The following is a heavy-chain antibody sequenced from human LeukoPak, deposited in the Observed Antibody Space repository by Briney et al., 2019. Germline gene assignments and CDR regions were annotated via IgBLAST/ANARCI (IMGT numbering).Heavy chain of an antibody. D-gene: IGHD3-22*01. Sequence: PSQTLSLTCTVSGGSISSGDYYWSWIRQPPGKGLEWIGYIYYSGSTCYNPSLKSRVTISVDTSKNQFSLKLSSVTAADTAVYYCARVGEYYDSSGLDYWGQGTLVTVSS. CDR1: GGSISSGDYY. V-gene: IGHV4-30-4*01. J-gene: IGHJ4*02. CDR3: ARVGEYYDSSGLDY. CDR2: IYYSGST.